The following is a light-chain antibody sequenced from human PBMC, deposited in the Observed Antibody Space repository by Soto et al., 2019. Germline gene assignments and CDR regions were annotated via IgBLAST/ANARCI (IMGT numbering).Light chain of an antibody. J-gene: IGKJ1*01. CDR1: QGIRSA. CDR2: AAS. CDR3: QQDNSYPST. V-gene: IGKV1-17*01. Sequence: IQVTQSPSSLSASVGDRVTITCRTSQGIRSALGWYQQKPGKVPKLLIYAASTLQSGVPSRFSGSGSGTEFTLTNSSLQPDHWATDYCQQDNSYPSTFGQGTKVELK.